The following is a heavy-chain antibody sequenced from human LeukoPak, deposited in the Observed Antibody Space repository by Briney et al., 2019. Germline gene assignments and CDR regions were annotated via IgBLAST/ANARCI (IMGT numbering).Heavy chain of an antibody. Sequence: GGSLRLSCAASGFTSSSYWMHWVRQVPGKGLVWVSRISGDGTARNYADSVKGRFTISRDDAKNTVDLQMNSLRGKDTAVYYCVRGRGSYGWFDPWGQGTLVTVSS. CDR1: GFTSSSYW. CDR2: ISGDGTAR. J-gene: IGHJ5*02. D-gene: IGHD3-10*01. V-gene: IGHV3-74*01. CDR3: VRGRGSYGWFDP.